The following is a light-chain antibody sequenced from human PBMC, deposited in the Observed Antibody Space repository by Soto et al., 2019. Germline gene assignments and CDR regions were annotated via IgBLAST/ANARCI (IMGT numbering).Light chain of an antibody. J-gene: IGKJ1*01. V-gene: IGKV1-9*01. CDR3: QQLNSYPRT. Sequence: DIQLTQSPSVLSASVGDRVTITCRASQGINSYLAWYQQKPGKVPKLLIYAASTLHSGVPSRFSGSGSGTEFTLTISSLQPEDFVTYYCQQLNSYPRTFGQGTKVEIK. CDR1: QGINSY. CDR2: AAS.